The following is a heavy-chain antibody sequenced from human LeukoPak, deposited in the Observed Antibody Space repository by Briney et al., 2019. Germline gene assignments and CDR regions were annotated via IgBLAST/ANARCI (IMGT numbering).Heavy chain of an antibody. CDR1: GFTFSSYW. J-gene: IGHJ4*02. V-gene: IGHV3-7*05. CDR2: IKQDGSDK. Sequence: GGSLRLSCAASGFTFSSYWMSWVRQAPGKGLEWVANIKQDGSDKYYVDSVRGRFTISRDNAKNSLYLQMNSLRAEDTAVYYCARSLGYCSAGSCFPFDYWGQGTLVTVSS. CDR3: ARSLGYCSAGSCFPFDY. D-gene: IGHD2-15*01.